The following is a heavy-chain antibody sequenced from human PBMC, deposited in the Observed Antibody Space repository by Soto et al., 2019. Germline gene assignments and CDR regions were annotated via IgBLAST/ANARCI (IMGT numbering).Heavy chain of an antibody. J-gene: IGHJ6*02. CDR3: AREFPVTVSDYYGMDV. Sequence: QVQLVQSGAEVKKPGSSGKVSCKASGGTFSSYAISWVRQAPGQGLEWMGGIIPIFGTANYAQKFQGRVTSTADESTSTAYMELSSLRSEDTAVYYCAREFPVTVSDYYGMDVWGQGTTVTVSS. V-gene: IGHV1-69*01. CDR1: GGTFSSYA. CDR2: IIPIFGTA. D-gene: IGHD4-17*01.